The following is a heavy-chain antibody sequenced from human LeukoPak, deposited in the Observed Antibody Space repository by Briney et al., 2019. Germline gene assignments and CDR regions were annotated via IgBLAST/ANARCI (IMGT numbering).Heavy chain of an antibody. D-gene: IGHD6-25*01. CDR3: ARDSSAGSSGF. Sequence: GGSLRLSCAASGFTFTSYSMNWVRQAPGKGLEWVSTISGGGGSTYYADSVKGRFTISRDNAKNSLYLQMNSLRVEDTAVYYCARDSSAGSSGFWGQGTLVTVSS. V-gene: IGHV3-23*01. CDR2: ISGGGGST. J-gene: IGHJ4*02. CDR1: GFTFTSYS.